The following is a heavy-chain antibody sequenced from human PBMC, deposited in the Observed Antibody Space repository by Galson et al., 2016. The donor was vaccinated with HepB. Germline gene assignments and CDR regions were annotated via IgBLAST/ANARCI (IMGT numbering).Heavy chain of an antibody. D-gene: IGHD1-26*01. V-gene: IGHV3-23*01. Sequence: SLRLSCAASGFTFSNYAMIWVRQPPGKGLEWVSIIHSSGDITLYADSVKGRFTISRDNSKNTLYMQMNSLRVEDTAVYYCAKAVHGGSPRPHSWGQGILVTVSS. CDR1: GFTFSNYA. CDR3: AKAVHGGSPRPHS. J-gene: IGHJ5*02. CDR2: IHSSGDIT.